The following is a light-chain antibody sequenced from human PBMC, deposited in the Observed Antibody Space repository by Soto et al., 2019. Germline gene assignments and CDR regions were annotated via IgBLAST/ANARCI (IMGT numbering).Light chain of an antibody. CDR1: QGISRW. Sequence: DIQMTQSPSSVSASVGDRVTITCRASQGISRWLAWYQKKPGRAPKLLIYAASSLQSGVPVRFSGSGSGTDFTLSISSLEPEYVATYFCQQLDSFPLTFGEFTRLEIK. J-gene: IGKJ5*01. V-gene: IGKV1-12*01. CDR3: QQLDSFPLT. CDR2: AAS.